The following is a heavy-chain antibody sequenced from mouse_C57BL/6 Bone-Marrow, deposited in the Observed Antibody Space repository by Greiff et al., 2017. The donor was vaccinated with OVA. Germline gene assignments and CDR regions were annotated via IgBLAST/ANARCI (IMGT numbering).Heavy chain of an antibody. V-gene: IGHV5-12*01. CDR2: ISNGGGST. CDR3: ARLRGDYYAMDY. Sequence: EVKLVESGAELVKPGGSLKLSCAASGFTFSDYYMYWVRQTPEKRLEWVAYISNGGGSTYYPDTVKGRFTISRDNAKNTLYLQMSRLKSEDTAMYYCARLRGDYYAMDYWGQGTSVTVSS. D-gene: IGHD1-1*01. J-gene: IGHJ4*01. CDR1: GFTFSDYY.